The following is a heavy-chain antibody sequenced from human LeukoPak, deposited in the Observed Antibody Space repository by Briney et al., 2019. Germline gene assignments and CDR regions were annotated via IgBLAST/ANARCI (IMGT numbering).Heavy chain of an antibody. D-gene: IGHD1-1*01. J-gene: IGHJ4*02. CDR1: GFTFSSYW. V-gene: IGHV3-7*01. CDR3: ARDRGGVQLGY. CDR2: IKQDGSET. Sequence: GGSLRLSCAASGFTFSSYWMSWVRQAPGKGLEWVANIKQDGSETSHVDSVKGRFTISRDNPKNSLYLQMNSLRAEDTAVYYCARDRGGVQLGYWGLGTLVTVSS.